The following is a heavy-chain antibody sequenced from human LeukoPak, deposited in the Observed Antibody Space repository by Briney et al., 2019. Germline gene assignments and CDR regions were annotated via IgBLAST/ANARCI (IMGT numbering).Heavy chain of an antibody. Sequence: SGGSLRLSCAASGFTFSTYWMSWVRQAPGKGLEWVANIKEDGSEKYYGDSVKGRFTISRDNAKNPLYLEMNSLRVEDTAVYYCARDSSGYQWGQGTLVTVSS. J-gene: IGHJ4*02. CDR2: IKEDGSEK. CDR3: ARDSSGYQ. CDR1: GFTFSTYW. V-gene: IGHV3-7*01. D-gene: IGHD3-22*01.